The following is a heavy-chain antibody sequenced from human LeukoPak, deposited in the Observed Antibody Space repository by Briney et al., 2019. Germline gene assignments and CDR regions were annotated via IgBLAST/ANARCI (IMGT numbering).Heavy chain of an antibody. V-gene: IGHV3-33*01. CDR3: ARGWEYFDY. D-gene: IGHD1-26*01. CDR1: GFTSSSYG. CDR2: IWYDGSNK. Sequence: GRSLRLSCAASGFTSSSYGMHWVRQAPGKGLEWVAVIWYDGSNKYYADSVKGRFTISRDNSKNTLYLQMNSLRAEDTAVYYCARGWEYFDYWGQGTLVTVSS. J-gene: IGHJ4*02.